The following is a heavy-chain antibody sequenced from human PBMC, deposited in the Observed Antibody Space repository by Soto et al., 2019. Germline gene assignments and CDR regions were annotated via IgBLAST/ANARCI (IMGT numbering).Heavy chain of an antibody. V-gene: IGHV1-69*06. D-gene: IGHD1-26*01. CDR2: SIPIFGTA. J-gene: IGHJ4*02. CDR3: ARGLFDRYSGRPARFDY. CDR1: GGTFSSYA. Sequence: QVQLVQSGAEVKKPGSSVKVSCKASGGTFSSYAISWVRQAPGQGLEWMGGSIPIFGTANYAQKFQGRVTITADKSTSTAYMELSSLRSEDTAVYYCARGLFDRYSGRPARFDYWGQGTLVTVSS.